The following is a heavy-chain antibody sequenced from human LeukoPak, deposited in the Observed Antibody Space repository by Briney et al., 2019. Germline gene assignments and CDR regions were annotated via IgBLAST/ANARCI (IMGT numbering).Heavy chain of an antibody. D-gene: IGHD3-10*01. J-gene: IGHJ6*03. V-gene: IGHV3-7*01. Sequence: GGSLRLSCVGSGFIFSSYRMNWVRQAPGKGLEWVANIKQDGSEKYYVDSVKGRFTISRDNAKNSLYLQMNSLRAEDTAVYYCARDRRSMVRGVISHYYYYYMDVWGKGTTVTISS. CDR3: ARDRRSMVRGVISHYYYYYMDV. CDR1: GFIFSSYR. CDR2: IKQDGSEK.